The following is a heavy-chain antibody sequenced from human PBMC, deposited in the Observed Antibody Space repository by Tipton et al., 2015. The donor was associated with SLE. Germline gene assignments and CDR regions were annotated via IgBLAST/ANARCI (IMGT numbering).Heavy chain of an antibody. V-gene: IGHV4-59*12. J-gene: IGHJ4*02. CDR3: ARGGGPPEPGRIDY. D-gene: IGHD3-16*01. CDR1: GGSITSSY. Sequence: TLSLTCAVSGGSITSSYWSWIRQPPGKGLEWIGYIYYSGNTKYNPSLKSRVTISVDTSKNQFSLKLSSVTAADTAVYYCARGGGPPEPGRIDYWGQGTLVTVSS. CDR2: IYYSGNT.